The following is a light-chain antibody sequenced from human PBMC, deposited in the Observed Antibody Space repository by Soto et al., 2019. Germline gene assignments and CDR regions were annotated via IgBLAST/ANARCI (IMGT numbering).Light chain of an antibody. CDR2: DNN. J-gene: IGLJ2*01. CDR3: ATWDSSLSAVV. Sequence: QSVLTQPPSVSAAPGQKVTISCSGSSSNIGNNYVSWYQQLPGTAPKLLIYDNNKRPSGIPDRFSGSKSDTSATLGITGLQTGDEADYYCATWDSSLSAVVFGGGTKL. CDR1: SSNIGNNY. V-gene: IGLV1-51*01.